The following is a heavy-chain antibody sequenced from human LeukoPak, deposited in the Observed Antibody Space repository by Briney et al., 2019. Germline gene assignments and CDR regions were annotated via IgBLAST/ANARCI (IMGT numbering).Heavy chain of an antibody. CDR1: GFTFDNYV. J-gene: IGHJ4*02. Sequence: GGSLRLSCEASGFTFDNYVMHWVRQAPGKGLEWVSYISSSGSTIYYADSVKGRFTISRDNAKNSLYLQMNSLRAEDTAVYYCARTATRTYYFDYWGQGTLVTVSS. CDR3: ARTATRTYYFDY. V-gene: IGHV3-48*04. CDR2: ISSSGSTI.